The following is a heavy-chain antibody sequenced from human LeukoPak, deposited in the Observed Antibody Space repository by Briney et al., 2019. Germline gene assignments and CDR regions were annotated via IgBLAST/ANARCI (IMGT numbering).Heavy chain of an antibody. J-gene: IGHJ4*02. CDR2: ISGSGGST. CDR1: GGSISSYY. Sequence: ETLSLTCTVSGGSISSYYWSWIRQPPGKGLEWVSAISGSGGSTYYADSVKGRFTISRDNSKNTLYLQMNSLRAEDTAVYYCAKDTRWSGTGNIDYWGQGTLVTVSS. V-gene: IGHV3-23*01. D-gene: IGHD3-3*01. CDR3: AKDTRWSGTGNIDY.